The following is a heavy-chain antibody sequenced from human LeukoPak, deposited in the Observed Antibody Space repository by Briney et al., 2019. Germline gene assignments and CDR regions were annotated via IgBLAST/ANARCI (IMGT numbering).Heavy chain of an antibody. V-gene: IGHV3-21*01. CDR3: ARGLVSDY. CDR1: GVTFSGYS. D-gene: IGHD6-19*01. Sequence: PGGSLRLSCAAPGVTFSGYSVNWVRQAPGKGLEWVSAITATSRHIYYADSVKGRFTISRDNAKNSLYLQMNSLRAEDTAVYYCARGLVSDYWGQGTLVTVSS. J-gene: IGHJ4*02. CDR2: ITATSRHI.